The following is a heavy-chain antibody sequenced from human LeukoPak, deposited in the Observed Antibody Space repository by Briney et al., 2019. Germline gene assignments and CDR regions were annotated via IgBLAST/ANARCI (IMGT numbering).Heavy chain of an antibody. V-gene: IGHV3-21*01. CDR1: GFAFSSYS. CDR3: ARAPPYCTNGVCYVNY. J-gene: IGHJ4*02. D-gene: IGHD2-8*01. Sequence: GGSLRLSCAASGFAFSSYSMNWVRQAPGKGLEWVSSISSGSSYIYYADSVKGRFTISRDNAKNSLYLQMNSLRAEDTAVYYCARAPPYCTNGVCYVNYWGQGTLVTVSS. CDR2: ISSGSSYI.